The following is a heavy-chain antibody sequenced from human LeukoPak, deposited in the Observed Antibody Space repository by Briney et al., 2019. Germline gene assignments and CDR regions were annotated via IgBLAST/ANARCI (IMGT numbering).Heavy chain of an antibody. CDR1: GGSISSSSYY. D-gene: IGHD3-16*02. J-gene: IGHJ4*02. CDR2: IYYSGST. Sequence: SETLFLTCPVSGGSISSSSYYWGWIRQPPGKGLEWIGCIYYSGSTYYNPSLKSRVTISIDTSKNQFSLKLSSVTAADTAVYYCARGVWGSYRIDYWGQGTLVTVSS. V-gene: IGHV4-39*07. CDR3: ARGVWGSYRIDY.